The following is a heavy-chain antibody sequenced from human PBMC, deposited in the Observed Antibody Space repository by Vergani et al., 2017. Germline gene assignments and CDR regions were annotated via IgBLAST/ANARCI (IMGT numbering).Heavy chain of an antibody. D-gene: IGHD2-2*01. Sequence: QVQLVESGGGVVQPGGSLRLSCAASGFTFSSYGMHWVRQAPGKGLEWVSAISARYPSTYYADSVKGRFTISRDNSKNMLYLQMNSLRAEDTAVYYCTRPIGDIVVVPAGLDVWGKGTTVTVSS. V-gene: IGHV3-NL1*01. CDR2: ISARYPST. J-gene: IGHJ6*04. CDR3: TRPIGDIVVVPAGLDV. CDR1: GFTFSSYG.